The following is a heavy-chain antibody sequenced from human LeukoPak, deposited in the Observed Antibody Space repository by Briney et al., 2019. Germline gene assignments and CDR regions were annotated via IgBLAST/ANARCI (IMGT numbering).Heavy chain of an antibody. CDR1: GGSISSYY. CDR2: IYYSGST. D-gene: IGHD4-17*01. J-gene: IGHJ5*02. CDR3: AREPYYGAGWFDP. V-gene: IGHV4-59*01. Sequence: PSETLSLTCTVSGGSISSYYWSWIRQPPGKGLEWIGYIYYSGSTNYNPSLKSRVTISVDTSKNQFSLKLSSVTAADTAVYYCAREPYYGAGWFDPWGQGTLVTVSS.